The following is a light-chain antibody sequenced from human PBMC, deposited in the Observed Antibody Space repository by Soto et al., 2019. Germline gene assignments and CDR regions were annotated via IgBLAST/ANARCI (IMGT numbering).Light chain of an antibody. J-gene: IGKJ1*01. Sequence: IAMILSRLSHPVTLGEPASISCQSSQSPLHSNGYNYLEWYLQKPGQSPQLLIYLGSNRASGVPDRFSGSGSGTDFTLKSSRVEAEDVGVYYCMQALQSWTFGQGTKVDIK. CDR2: LGS. CDR1: QSPLHSNGYNY. V-gene: IGKV2-28*01. CDR3: MQALQSWT.